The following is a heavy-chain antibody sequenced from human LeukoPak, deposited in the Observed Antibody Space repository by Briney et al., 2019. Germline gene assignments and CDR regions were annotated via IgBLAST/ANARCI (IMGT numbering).Heavy chain of an antibody. D-gene: IGHD3-22*01. CDR1: GGFISSGSYY. V-gene: IGHV4-61*02. J-gene: IGHJ4*02. CDR3: ARGRYYYDSSGYYYDDYFDY. Sequence: PSETLSLTCTVSGGFISSGSYYWSWIRQPAGKGLEWIGRIYTSGSTNYNPSLKSRVTISVDTSKNQFSLKLSSVTAADTAVYYCARGRYYYDSSGYYYDDYFDYWGQGTLVTVSS. CDR2: IYTSGST.